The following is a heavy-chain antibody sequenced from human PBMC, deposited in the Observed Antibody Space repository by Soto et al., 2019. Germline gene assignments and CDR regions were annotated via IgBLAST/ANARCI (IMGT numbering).Heavy chain of an antibody. Sequence: SETLSLTCTVTGGSISSSNYFWGWIRQSPVKGLEWIGSCHNSGVTYYNPSLKSRATVDMSKNQISLKLSSVTAADTALYYCATTSSGYPYWGRGTLVTGS. V-gene: IGHV4-39*01. J-gene: IGHJ4*02. CDR1: GGSISSSNYF. CDR3: ATTSSGYPY. CDR2: CHNSGVT. D-gene: IGHD3-22*01.